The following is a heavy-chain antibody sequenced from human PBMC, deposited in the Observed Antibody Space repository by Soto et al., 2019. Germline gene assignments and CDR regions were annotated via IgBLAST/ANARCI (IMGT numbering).Heavy chain of an antibody. J-gene: IGHJ6*03. V-gene: IGHV3-74*01. CDR2: IKGDVSIK. CDR1: GFTFTDFW. Sequence: EVQLLESGGGLVQPGGSLRLSCAASGFTFTDFWIHWVRQIPGKGLEWVSRIKGDVSIKNYADSVRGRFTISRDNAKNTVYLQMDSLRAEDTAVYYCVRGAKGGYYVDVWGTGTTVTVSS. CDR3: VRGAKGGYYVDV. D-gene: IGHD2-15*01.